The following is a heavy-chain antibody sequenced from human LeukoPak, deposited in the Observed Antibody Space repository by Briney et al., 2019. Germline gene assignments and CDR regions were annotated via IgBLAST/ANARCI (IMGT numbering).Heavy chain of an antibody. CDR2: ISYDGSNK. CDR1: GFTFRSYG. V-gene: IGHV3-30*18. CDR3: AKVPDYYDSSGPIDY. Sequence: PGGSLRLSCAASGFTFRSYGMHWVRQAPGKGLEWVAVISYDGSNKYYADSVKGRFTISRDNSKNTLYLQMHSLRAEDTAVYYCAKVPDYYDSSGPIDYWGQGTLVTVSS. J-gene: IGHJ4*02. D-gene: IGHD3-22*01.